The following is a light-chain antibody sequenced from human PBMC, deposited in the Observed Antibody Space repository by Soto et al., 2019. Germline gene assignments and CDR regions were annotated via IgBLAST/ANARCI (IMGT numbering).Light chain of an antibody. CDR3: QQDYSTPWT. V-gene: IGKV4-1*01. J-gene: IGKJ1*01. CDR1: QSVLYSSNNKNC. CDR2: WAD. Sequence: DIVMTQSPDSLAVSLGERATINCESSQSVLYSSNNKNCLAWYQQKPGQPPKLLIYWADTRESGVPDRFSGSGSGTDFTLTISSLQAEDAAVYYCQQDYSTPWTFGQGTKVDIK.